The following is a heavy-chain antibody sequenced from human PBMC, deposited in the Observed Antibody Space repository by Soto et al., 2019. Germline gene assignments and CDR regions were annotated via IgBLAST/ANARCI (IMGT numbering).Heavy chain of an antibody. D-gene: IGHD2-2*01. CDR2: IYYSGST. CDR3: AREGVGYCSSTSCHYYYYGMGV. J-gene: IGHJ6*02. CDR1: GGSISSGGYY. Sequence: PSETLSLTCTVSGGSISSGGYYWSWIRQHPGKGLEWIGYIYYSGSTYYNPSLKSRVTISVDTSKNQFSLKLSSVTAADTAVYYCAREGVGYCSSTSCHYYYYGMGVWGQGTTVTVSS. V-gene: IGHV4-31*03.